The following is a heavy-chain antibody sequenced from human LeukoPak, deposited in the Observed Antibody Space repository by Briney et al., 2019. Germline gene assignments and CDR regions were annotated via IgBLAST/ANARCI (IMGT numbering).Heavy chain of an antibody. CDR3: ARDKYGGNSNAFDI. J-gene: IGHJ3*02. Sequence: GGSLRLSCAASGSTFSSYWMHWVRQVPGKGLVWVSRIGTDGSSTTYADYVKGRFTISRDNAKNTLFLQMNSLRAEDTAVYYCARDKYGGNSNAFDIWGQGTLVTVSS. D-gene: IGHD4-23*01. CDR2: IGTDGSST. CDR1: GSTFSSYW. V-gene: IGHV3-74*01.